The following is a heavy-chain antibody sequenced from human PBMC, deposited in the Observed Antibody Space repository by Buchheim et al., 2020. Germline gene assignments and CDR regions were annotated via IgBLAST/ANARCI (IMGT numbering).Heavy chain of an antibody. Sequence: QVQLVQSGAEVKKPGSSVKVSCKASGGTFSSYTISWVRQAPGQGLEWMGRIIPILGIANYAQKFQGRVTITADKSTSTAYMELSSLRSEDTAVYYCARDGYCSGGSCYYYYGMDVWGQWTT. CDR3: ARDGYCSGGSCYYYYGMDV. J-gene: IGHJ6*02. V-gene: IGHV1-69*08. D-gene: IGHD2-15*01. CDR1: GGTFSSYT. CDR2: IIPILGIA.